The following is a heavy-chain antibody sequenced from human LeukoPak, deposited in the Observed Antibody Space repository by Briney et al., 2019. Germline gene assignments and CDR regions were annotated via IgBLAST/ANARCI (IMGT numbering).Heavy chain of an antibody. Sequence: SETLSLTCIVSGGSISSYYWSWIRQPPGKGLEWIGYIYYSGSTNYNPSLKSRVTISVDTSKNQFSLKLSSVTAADTAVYYCARVLRGYSYGYDYWGQGTLVTVSS. CDR3: ARVLRGYSYGYDY. CDR1: GGSISSYY. D-gene: IGHD5-18*01. CDR2: IYYSGST. V-gene: IGHV4-59*01. J-gene: IGHJ4*02.